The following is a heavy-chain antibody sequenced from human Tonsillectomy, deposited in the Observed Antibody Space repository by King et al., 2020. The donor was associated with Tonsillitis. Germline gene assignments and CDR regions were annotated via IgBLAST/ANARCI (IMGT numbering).Heavy chain of an antibody. CDR3: ARGPTTVAPPGIDY. Sequence: VQLVESGGGLVQPGGSLRLSCAASGFTVSSNYMSWVRQAPGKGLEWVSVIYSGGSTYYADSVKGRVTNSRDNSKTTLYLQMNSLRAEDTAVFYCARGPTTVAPPGIDYWGQGTLVTVSS. CDR2: IYSGGST. CDR1: GFTVSSNY. D-gene: IGHD4-23*01. V-gene: IGHV3-66*01. J-gene: IGHJ4*02.